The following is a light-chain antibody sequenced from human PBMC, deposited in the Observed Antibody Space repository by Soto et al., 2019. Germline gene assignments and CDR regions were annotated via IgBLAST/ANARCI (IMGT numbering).Light chain of an antibody. CDR1: QNVDIY. V-gene: IGKV3-11*01. Sequence: EVVLTQSPVTLALSPGERATLSCRASQNVDIYVAWYQQRPGQAPRLLIYDASNRATGIPARFSGGGSGTDFTLTISNLEPEDFAVYYCQQRRDWPPLTFGGGIRLEIK. J-gene: IGKJ4*01. CDR2: DAS. CDR3: QQRRDWPPLT.